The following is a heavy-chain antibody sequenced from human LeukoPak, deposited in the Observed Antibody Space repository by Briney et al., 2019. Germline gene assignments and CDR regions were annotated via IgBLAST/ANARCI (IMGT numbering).Heavy chain of an antibody. V-gene: IGHV4-39*01. J-gene: IGHJ3*02. D-gene: IGHD6-19*01. CDR1: GVSISSSSYY. CDR2: IYYSGST. Sequence: PSETLSLTCTVSGVSISSSSYYWGWIRQPPGKGLEWIGSIYYSGSTYYNPSLKSRVTISVDTSKNQCSLRLSSVTAADTAVYYCARRGAGGRAFDIWGQGTMVTVSS. CDR3: ARRGAGGRAFDI.